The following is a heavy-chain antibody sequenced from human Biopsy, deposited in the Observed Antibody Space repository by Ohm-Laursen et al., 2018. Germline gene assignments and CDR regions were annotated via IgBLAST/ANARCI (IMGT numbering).Heavy chain of an antibody. CDR2: FYSGSGA. V-gene: IGHV3-66*01. CDR3: AKDDGGRYRGY. Sequence: GSLRLSCTASGFTVSGNYMAWVRQAPGKGLEWVSVFYSGSGAFYADSVRGRFAISRDDSKNTLDLQMNSLRAEDTAVYYCAKDDGGRYRGYWGQGTLVTVSS. D-gene: IGHD3-16*02. CDR1: GFTVSGNY. J-gene: IGHJ4*02.